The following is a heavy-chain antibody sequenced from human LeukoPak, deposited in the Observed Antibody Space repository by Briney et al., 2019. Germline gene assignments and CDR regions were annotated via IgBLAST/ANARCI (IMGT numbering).Heavy chain of an antibody. D-gene: IGHD3-22*01. V-gene: IGHV3-30-3*01. CDR2: ISYDGSNK. Sequence: GGSLRLSCAASGFTFSSYAMHWVRQAPGKGLEWVAVISYDGSNKYYADSVKGRFTISRDNSKNTLYLQMNNLRAEDTAVYYCAKGYDYYDSSGTHAFDIWGQGTMVTVSS. CDR3: AKGYDYYDSSGTHAFDI. CDR1: GFTFSSYA. J-gene: IGHJ3*02.